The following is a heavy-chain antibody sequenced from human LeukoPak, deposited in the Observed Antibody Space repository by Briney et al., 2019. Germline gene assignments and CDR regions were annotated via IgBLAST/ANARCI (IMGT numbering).Heavy chain of an antibody. J-gene: IGHJ3*02. CDR1: GFTFGSYA. D-gene: IGHD2-2*01. Sequence: GGSLRLSCAASGFTFGSYAMSWVRQAPGKGLEWVSAISGSGGSTCYADSVKGRFTISRDNSKNTLYLRMNSLRAEDTAVYYCAKDNPVIFVVVPAAYDAFDIWGQGTMVTVSS. CDR3: AKDNPVIFVVVPAAYDAFDI. V-gene: IGHV3-23*01. CDR2: ISGSGGST.